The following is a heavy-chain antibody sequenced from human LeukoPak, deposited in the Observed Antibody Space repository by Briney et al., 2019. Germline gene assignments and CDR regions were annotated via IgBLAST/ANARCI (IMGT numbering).Heavy chain of an antibody. V-gene: IGHV3-7*01. CDR3: ARETPRRGETRDGYR. J-gene: IGHJ4*02. CDR1: GFIFSRGS. D-gene: IGHD5-24*01. CDR2: IKEDGSET. Sequence: GGSLRLSCAASGFIFSRGSMNWVRQVPGKGLECLANIKEDGSETYYADSVKGRFTISRDNPKNLLFLQINSLRVEDTAVYYCARETPRRGETRDGYRWGQGTLVTVSS.